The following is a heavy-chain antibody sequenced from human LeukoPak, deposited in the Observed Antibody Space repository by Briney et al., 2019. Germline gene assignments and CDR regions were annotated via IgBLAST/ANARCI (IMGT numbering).Heavy chain of an antibody. V-gene: IGHV4-39*01. Sequence: SETLSLTCSVSGGSIISSNYYWGCIRQPPGKGLEWIRSIYKSGSGSSYYNPSLKSRVTISGDTSKNQVFLRLSSVTAADTAVYYCASTLRFLPYRRFDYWGQGNLVTVPS. CDR3: ASTLRFLPYRRFDY. CDR1: GGSIISSNYY. CDR2: IYKSGSGSS. D-gene: IGHD3-3*01. J-gene: IGHJ4*02.